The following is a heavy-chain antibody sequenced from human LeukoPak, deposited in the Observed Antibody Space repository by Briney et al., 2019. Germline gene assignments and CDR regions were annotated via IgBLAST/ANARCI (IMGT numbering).Heavy chain of an antibody. Sequence: SETLSLTCTVSGGSISSSSYYWGWIRQPAGKGLEWIGSIYYSGSTYYNPSLKSRVTISVDTSKNQFSLKLSSVTAADTAVYYCARLAAEYCSSTSCYGNYYYYGMDVWGQGTTVTVSS. CDR1: GGSISSSSYY. D-gene: IGHD2-2*01. V-gene: IGHV4-39*01. CDR2: IYYSGST. CDR3: ARLAAEYCSSTSCYGNYYYYGMDV. J-gene: IGHJ6*02.